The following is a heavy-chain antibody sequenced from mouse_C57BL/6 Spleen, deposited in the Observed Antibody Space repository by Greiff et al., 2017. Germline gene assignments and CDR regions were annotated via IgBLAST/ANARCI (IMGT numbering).Heavy chain of an antibody. CDR3: ARTPYYGSSYLYY. Sequence: QVQLQQPGAELVKPGASVKMSCKASGYTFTNYWITWVKQRPGQGLEWIGDIYPGSGSTNYNEKFKGKATLTVDTSSSTAYMQLSSLTSEDSAVYYCARTPYYGSSYLYYWGQGTTLTVSS. CDR1: GYTFTNYW. D-gene: IGHD1-1*01. CDR2: IYPGSGST. J-gene: IGHJ2*01. V-gene: IGHV1-55*01.